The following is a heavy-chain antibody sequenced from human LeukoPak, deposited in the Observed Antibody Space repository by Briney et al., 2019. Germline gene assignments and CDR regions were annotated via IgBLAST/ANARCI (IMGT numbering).Heavy chain of an antibody. V-gene: IGHV4-31*03. CDR3: ARGYDILTGDNWFDP. J-gene: IGHJ5*02. D-gene: IGHD3-9*01. CDR1: GGSISSSSYS. CDR2: IYYSGST. Sequence: SETLSLTCTVSGGSISSSSYSWGWIRQHPGKGLEWIGYIYYSGSTYYNPSLKSRVTISVDTSKNQFSLKLSSVTAADTAVYYCARGYDILTGDNWFDPWGQGTLVTVSS.